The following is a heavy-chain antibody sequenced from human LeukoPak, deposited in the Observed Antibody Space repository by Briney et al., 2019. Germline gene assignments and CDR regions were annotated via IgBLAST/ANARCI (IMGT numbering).Heavy chain of an antibody. Sequence: GGSLRLSCAASGFTFSSYGMHWVRQAPGKGLEWVAVISYDGSDKYYADSVKGRFTISRDNSKNTLYLQMNSLRAEDTAVYYCAEDFGYIYDILSGYFDLWGRGTLVTVSS. J-gene: IGHJ2*01. CDR3: AEDFGYIYDILSGYFDL. CDR2: ISYDGSDK. V-gene: IGHV3-30*18. CDR1: GFTFSSYG. D-gene: IGHD3-9*01.